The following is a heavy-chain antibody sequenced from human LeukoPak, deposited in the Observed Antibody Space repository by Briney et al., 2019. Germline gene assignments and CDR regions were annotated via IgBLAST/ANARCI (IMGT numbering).Heavy chain of an antibody. Sequence: SETLSLTCAVYGGSFKGYYWSWIRQPPAKGPEWIGEINPGGSTNYNASLKGRVAISADTSKNQFSLELSSVTAADTAVYYCASHRLYYHYMDVWGKGTTVTVSS. CDR3: ASHRLYYHYMDV. J-gene: IGHJ6*03. CDR1: GGSFKGYY. V-gene: IGHV4-34*01. CDR2: INPGGST.